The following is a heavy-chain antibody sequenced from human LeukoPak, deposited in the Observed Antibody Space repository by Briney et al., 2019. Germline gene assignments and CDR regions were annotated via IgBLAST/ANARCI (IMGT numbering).Heavy chain of an antibody. CDR2: IKQDGSEK. V-gene: IGHV3-7*03. D-gene: IGHD6-13*01. CDR1: GFTFSSYW. J-gene: IGHJ6*02. Sequence: GGSLRLSCAASGFTFSSYWMNWVRQAPGKGLEWVANIKQDGSEKYYVDSVKGRFTISRDNAKNSLYLQMNSLRAEDTAVYYRARYGYWYVMDVWGQGTTVTVSS. CDR3: ARYGYWYVMDV.